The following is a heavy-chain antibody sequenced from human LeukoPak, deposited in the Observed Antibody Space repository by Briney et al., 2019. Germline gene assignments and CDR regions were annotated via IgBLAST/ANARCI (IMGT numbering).Heavy chain of an antibody. CDR1: GFTFSSYA. CDR2: ISGSGGST. Sequence: PGGSLRLSCAASGFTFSSYAMSWVRQAPGKGLEWVSAISGSGGSTYYADSVKGRFTISRDNSKNTLYLQMNSLRAEDTALYYCAKDIGSGWYSFFDYWGQGTLVTVSS. J-gene: IGHJ4*02. CDR3: AKDIGSGWYSFFDY. V-gene: IGHV3-23*01. D-gene: IGHD6-19*01.